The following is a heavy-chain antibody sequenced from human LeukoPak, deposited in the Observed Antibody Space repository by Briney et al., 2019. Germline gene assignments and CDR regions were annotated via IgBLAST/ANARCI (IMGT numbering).Heavy chain of an antibody. V-gene: IGHV4-30-4*01. J-gene: IGHJ4*02. CDR3: ARIGGISMVRGVPGYYFDY. D-gene: IGHD3-10*01. Sequence: SETLSLTRTVSGGSISSGDYYWSWIRQPPGKGLESIVSIYYSGSTYYNPSLKNRVTISVDTSKNQFSLKLSSVTAADTAVYYCARIGGISMVRGVPGYYFDYWGQGTLVTVS. CDR1: GGSISSGDYY. CDR2: IYYSGST.